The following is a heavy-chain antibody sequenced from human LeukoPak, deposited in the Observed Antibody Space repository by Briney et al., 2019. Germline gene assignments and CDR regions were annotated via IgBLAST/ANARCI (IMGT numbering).Heavy chain of an antibody. CDR1: GFTFDDYV. J-gene: IGHJ4*02. CDR3: ARVNYVSSGWGAPFDY. CDR2: ISWNSGKI. V-gene: IGHV3-9*01. Sequence: PGGSLRLSCAASGFTFDDYVMHWVRQAPGKGLEWVSGISWNSGKIGYADSVKGRFTISRDNAKNSLFLQINSLRAEDTAVYYCARVNYVSSGWGAPFDYWGQGTLVTVSS. D-gene: IGHD1-7*01.